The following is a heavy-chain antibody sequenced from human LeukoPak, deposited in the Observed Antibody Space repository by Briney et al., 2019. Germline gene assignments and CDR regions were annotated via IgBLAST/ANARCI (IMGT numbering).Heavy chain of an antibody. J-gene: IGHJ3*02. CDR2: MHDGSST. CDR3: ARDNGIATIEGAFDI. Sequence: SETLSLTCTVSGASISSAYWGWIRQPPGKGLEWMWYMHDGSSTNYSPSLKSRVIISVDMSKNQFSLKLSAVTAADTAVYYCARDNGIATIEGAFDIWGQGTMVTVSS. CDR1: GASISSAY. D-gene: IGHD5-24*01. V-gene: IGHV4-59*01.